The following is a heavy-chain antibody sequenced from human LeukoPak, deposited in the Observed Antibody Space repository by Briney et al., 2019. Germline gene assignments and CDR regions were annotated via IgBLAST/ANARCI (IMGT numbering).Heavy chain of an antibody. CDR1: GFTFSAYW. D-gene: IGHD2/OR15-2a*01. Sequence: PGGSLRLSCATSGFTFSAYWMHWVRQVPGKGLGWVSHINNDGSKTTYADSVKGRFTISKDNAKNTLNLQMNSLRVEDSAVYFCVRDARNSRFDPWGSGTLVTVSS. J-gene: IGHJ5*02. CDR2: INNDGSKT. CDR3: VRDARNSRFDP. V-gene: IGHV3-74*01.